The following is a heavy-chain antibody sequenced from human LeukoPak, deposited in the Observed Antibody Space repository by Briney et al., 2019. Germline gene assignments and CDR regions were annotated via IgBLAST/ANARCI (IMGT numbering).Heavy chain of an antibody. V-gene: IGHV5-51*01. D-gene: IGHD2-15*01. CDR3: ARHFCSGDSCYPNWFDP. J-gene: IGHJ5*02. Sequence: GESLKISCKGSGYIFTTYWIGWVRQVPGKGLEWMGIIYPGDSNTRYSPSFQGQVTISADKSISTAYLQWSSLKASDTAMYYCARHFCSGDSCYPNWFDPWGQGTLVTVSS. CDR1: GYIFTTYW. CDR2: IYPGDSNT.